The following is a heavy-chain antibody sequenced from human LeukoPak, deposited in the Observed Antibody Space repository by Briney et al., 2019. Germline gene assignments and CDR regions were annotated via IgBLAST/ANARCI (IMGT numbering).Heavy chain of an antibody. D-gene: IGHD6-19*01. Sequence: SGTLSLTCAVSGGSISSSNWWSWVRQPPGQGLEWIGEIYHSGSTNYNPSLKSRVTISVDKSKNQFSLQLNSVTPEDTAVYYCARSPVAGIFTQGHMDVWGKGTTVTISS. CDR2: IYHSGST. CDR3: ARSPVAGIFTQGHMDV. V-gene: IGHV4-4*02. CDR1: GGSISSSNW. J-gene: IGHJ6*03.